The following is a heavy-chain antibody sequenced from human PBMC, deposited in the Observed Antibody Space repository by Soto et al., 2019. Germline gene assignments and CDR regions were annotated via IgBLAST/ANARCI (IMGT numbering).Heavy chain of an antibody. J-gene: IGHJ5*02. D-gene: IGHD3-22*01. Sequence: ASVKVSCKASGYTFTSYGISWVRQAPGQGREWMGWISAYNGNTNYAQKLQGRVTMTTDTSTSTAYMELRSLRSDDTAVYYCARVIHYYDSSGYYPNWFDPWGQGTLVTVPS. CDR3: ARVIHYYDSSGYYPNWFDP. V-gene: IGHV1-18*01. CDR1: GYTFTSYG. CDR2: ISAYNGNT.